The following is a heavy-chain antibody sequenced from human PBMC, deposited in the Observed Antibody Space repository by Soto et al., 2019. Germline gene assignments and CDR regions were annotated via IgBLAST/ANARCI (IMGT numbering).Heavy chain of an antibody. V-gene: IGHV4-30-4*01. J-gene: IGHJ5*02. Sequence: SETLSLTCTVSGGSISSGDYYWSWIRQPPGKGLEWIGYIYYSGSTYYNPSLKSRVTISVDTSKNQFSLKLSSVTAADTAVYYCATGRAGTGGWFDPWGQGAQVTVSS. CDR1: GGSISSGDYY. CDR2: IYYSGST. D-gene: IGHD6-19*01. CDR3: ATGRAGTGGWFDP.